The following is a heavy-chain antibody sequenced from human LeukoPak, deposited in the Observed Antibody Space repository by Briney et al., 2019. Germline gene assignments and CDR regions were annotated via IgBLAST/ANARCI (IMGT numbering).Heavy chain of an antibody. CDR3: ARDFGYDSRDY. Sequence: GGSLRLSCAASGFSVSSNYMSWVRQAPGKGLEWVSVIYSGGSTYYADSVKGRFTISRDNSKNTLYLQMNSLRAEDTAVYYCARDFGYDSRDYWGQGTLVTVSS. CDR1: GFSVSSNY. J-gene: IGHJ4*02. V-gene: IGHV3-53*05. CDR2: IYSGGST. D-gene: IGHD5-12*01.